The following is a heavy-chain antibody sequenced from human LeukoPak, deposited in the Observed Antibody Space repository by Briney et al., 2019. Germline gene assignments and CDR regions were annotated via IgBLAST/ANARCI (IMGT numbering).Heavy chain of an antibody. J-gene: IGHJ4*02. D-gene: IGHD3-22*01. CDR2: ISAYNGNT. Sequence: ASVKVSCKASGYTFTSYVISWVRQAPGQGLEWMGWISAYNGNTNYAQKLQGRVTMTTDTSTSTAYMELRSLRSDDTAVYYCATISGYDSSGPPFDYWGQGTLVTVSS. V-gene: IGHV1-18*01. CDR1: GYTFTSYV. CDR3: ATISGYDSSGPPFDY.